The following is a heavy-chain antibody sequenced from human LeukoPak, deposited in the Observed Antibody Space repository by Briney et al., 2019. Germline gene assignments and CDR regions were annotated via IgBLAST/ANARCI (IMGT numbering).Heavy chain of an antibody. D-gene: IGHD1-20*01. CDR3: ARDRLFYSITISLLDY. J-gene: IGHJ4*02. CDR1: GFTFSSYS. CDR2: ISSSSSYI. V-gene: IGHV3-21*01. Sequence: GGSLRLSCAASGFTFSSYSMNWVRQAPGKGLEWVSSISSSSSYIYYADSVKGRFTISRDNAKNSLHLQMNSLRAEDTAVYYCARDRLFYSITISLLDYWGQGTLVTVSS.